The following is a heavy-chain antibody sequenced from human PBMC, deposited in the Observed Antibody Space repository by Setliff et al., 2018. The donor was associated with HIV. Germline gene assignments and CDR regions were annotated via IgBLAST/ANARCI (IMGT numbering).Heavy chain of an antibody. CDR3: ARTRQVHYDILTGYNQPTYYFDY. Sequence: PSETLSLTCSVSGVSITTDGYYWSWIRHYPGKGLEWIGYMYHSGSTYYNASLASRLIMSLDPSKNQFSLKLNSMTAADTAVYYCARTRQVHYDILTGYNQPTYYFDYWGQGTLVTVSS. D-gene: IGHD3-9*01. V-gene: IGHV4-31*03. J-gene: IGHJ4*02. CDR2: MYHSGST. CDR1: GVSITTDGYY.